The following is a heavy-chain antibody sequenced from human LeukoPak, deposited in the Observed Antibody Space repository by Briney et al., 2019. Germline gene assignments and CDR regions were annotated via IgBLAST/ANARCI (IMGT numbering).Heavy chain of an antibody. CDR1: GGSISSSSYY. D-gene: IGHD5-12*01. J-gene: IGHJ4*02. CDR3: ARQRDVNIVTTTSYYFDY. V-gene: IGHV4-39*01. Sequence: SETLSLTCTVSGGSISSSSYYWGWIRQPPGKGLEWIGSIYYSGSTYYNPSLKSRVTISLDTSKNQFPLKLSSVTAADTAVYYCARQRDVNIVTTTSYYFDYWGQGTLVTVSS. CDR2: IYYSGST.